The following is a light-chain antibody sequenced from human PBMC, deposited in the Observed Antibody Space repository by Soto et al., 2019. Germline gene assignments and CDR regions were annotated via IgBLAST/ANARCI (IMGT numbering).Light chain of an antibody. CDR1: QSVSSGY. CDR3: QQYAGSPRT. Sequence: IVLTPPPGTLSLSPGERATLSCRASQSVSSGYLAWYQQKPGQAPRLLIYDASNRATGIPDRFSGSGSGTDFTLTISRLEPEDFAVYYCQQYAGSPRTFGQGTKGDIK. J-gene: IGKJ1*01. CDR2: DAS. V-gene: IGKV3-20*01.